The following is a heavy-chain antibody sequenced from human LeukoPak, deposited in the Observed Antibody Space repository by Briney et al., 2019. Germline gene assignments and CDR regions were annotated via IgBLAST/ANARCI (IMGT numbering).Heavy chain of an antibody. CDR1: GGSISSYY. J-gene: IGHJ5*02. CDR3: ARRGSVRGVGWFDP. CDR2: IYTSGST. V-gene: IGHV4-4*09. D-gene: IGHD3-10*01. Sequence: SETLSLTCTVSGGSISSYYWSWIRQPPGKGLEWIGYIYTSGSTNYNPSLKSRVTISVDTSKNQFSLKLSSVTAADTAVYYCARRGSVRGVGWFDPWGQGTLVTVSS.